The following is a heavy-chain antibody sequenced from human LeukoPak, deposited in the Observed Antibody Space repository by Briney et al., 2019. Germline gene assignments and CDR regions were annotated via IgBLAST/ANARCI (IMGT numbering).Heavy chain of an antibody. CDR1: GFTVSSNY. Sequence: GGSLRLSCAASGFTVSSNYMSWVRQAPGKGLEWVSIIYSGGGTYYADSVKGRFTISRDNSKNTLYLQMNSLRAGDTAVYFCVRVGYSYGYGDWNHFDYWGQGTLVTVSS. V-gene: IGHV3-66*02. CDR2: IYSGGGT. CDR3: VRVGYSYGYGDWNHFDY. J-gene: IGHJ4*02. D-gene: IGHD5-18*01.